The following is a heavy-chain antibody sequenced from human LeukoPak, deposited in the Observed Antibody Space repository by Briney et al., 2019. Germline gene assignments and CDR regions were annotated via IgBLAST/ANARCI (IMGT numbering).Heavy chain of an antibody. J-gene: IGHJ4*02. CDR3: AKGYCSGGSCPSAPFYFDY. D-gene: IGHD2-15*01. Sequence: GGSLRLSCAASGFTFSSYWMHWVRQAPGKRLVWVSRINSDGSSTSYADSVKGRFTISRDNAKNTLYLQMYSLRAEDTAVYYCAKGYCSGGSCPSAPFYFDYWGQGTLVTVSS. CDR2: INSDGSST. V-gene: IGHV3-74*01. CDR1: GFTFSSYW.